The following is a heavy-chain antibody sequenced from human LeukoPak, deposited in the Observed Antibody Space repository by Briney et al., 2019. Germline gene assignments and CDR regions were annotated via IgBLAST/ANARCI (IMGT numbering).Heavy chain of an antibody. CDR1: GFTFSSYA. CDR2: ISGSGGST. V-gene: IGHV3-23*01. Sequence: GGSLRLSCAASGFTFSSYAMSWVRQAPGKGLEWVSAISGSGGSTYYADSVKGRFTISRDNSKSTLYLQMNSLRAEDTAVYYCAKDDRWFGELLFSAIEFDYWGQGTLVTVSS. CDR3: AKDDRWFGELLFSAIEFDY. D-gene: IGHD3-10*01. J-gene: IGHJ4*02.